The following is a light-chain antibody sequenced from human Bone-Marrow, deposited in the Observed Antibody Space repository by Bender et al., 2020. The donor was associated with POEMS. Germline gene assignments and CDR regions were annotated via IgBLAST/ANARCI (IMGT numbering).Light chain of an antibody. CDR2: DVT. CDR3: CSYAGSDIWV. CDR1: SSDVGSFNL. J-gene: IGLJ3*02. V-gene: IGLV2-23*02. Sequence: QSALTQPASVSGSPGQSIAISCTGTSSDVGSFNLVSWYQQHPGKAPKLMIYDVTKRPSAVSNRFSGSKSDTTASLTISGLQADDEADYYCCSYAGSDIWVFGGGTKLTVV.